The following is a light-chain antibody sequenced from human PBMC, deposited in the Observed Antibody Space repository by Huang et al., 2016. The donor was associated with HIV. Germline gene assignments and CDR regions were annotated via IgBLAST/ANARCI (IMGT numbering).Light chain of an antibody. CDR3: QQYNNWPKVFT. CDR2: GAA. Sequence: EIVMTQSPATLSVSPGERATLSCRASQSVSSNLAWYQQNPGPSPRLLIYGAATRATCIPAMFSGSGSGTEFTLTISSLQSEDFAVYYCQQYNNWPKVFTFGPGTKVDIK. CDR1: QSVSSN. V-gene: IGKV3-15*01. J-gene: IGKJ3*01.